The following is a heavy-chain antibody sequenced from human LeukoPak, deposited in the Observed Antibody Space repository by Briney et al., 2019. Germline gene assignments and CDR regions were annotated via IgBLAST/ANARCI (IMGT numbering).Heavy chain of an antibody. Sequence: GGSLRLSCAASGFTFSSYWMHWVRQAPGKGLVWVSRINSDGSSTSYADSVKGRFTISRDNAKNTLYLQMNSLRAEDTAAYYCAREGYDILTGYYLGLDYWGQGTLVTVSS. V-gene: IGHV3-74*01. CDR3: AREGYDILTGYYLGLDY. CDR1: GFTFSSYW. CDR2: INSDGSST. J-gene: IGHJ4*02. D-gene: IGHD3-9*01.